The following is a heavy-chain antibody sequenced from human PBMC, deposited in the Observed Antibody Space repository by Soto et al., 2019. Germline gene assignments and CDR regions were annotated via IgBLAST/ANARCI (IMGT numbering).Heavy chain of an antibody. CDR1: GGSITSSNW. Sequence: QVQLQESGPGLVKPSGTRSLTCAVSGGSITSSNWWSWVRQPPGKGLEWIGEIYHSGSTNYNPSHKSRVTISVDKSKNQYSLKLSSVTAADTAVYYCARVAGSYYYGMDVWGQGTTVTVSS. J-gene: IGHJ6*02. CDR3: ARVAGSYYYGMDV. CDR2: IYHSGST. V-gene: IGHV4-4*02. D-gene: IGHD1-26*01.